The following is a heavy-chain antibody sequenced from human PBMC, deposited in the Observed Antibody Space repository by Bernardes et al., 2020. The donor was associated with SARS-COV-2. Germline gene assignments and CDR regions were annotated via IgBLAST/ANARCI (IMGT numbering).Heavy chain of an antibody. CDR2: MNPNSGNT. J-gene: IGHJ6*02. Sequence: ASVKVSCKASGYTFTSFDINWVRLATGQGLEWMGWMNPNSGNTGYAQTFQGRVTMTSNTSITTAYMELTSLRSEDTAVYYCMRGRPGGMDVWGQGTTVTVSS. CDR3: MRGRPGGMDV. CDR1: GYTFTSFD. V-gene: IGHV1-8*01.